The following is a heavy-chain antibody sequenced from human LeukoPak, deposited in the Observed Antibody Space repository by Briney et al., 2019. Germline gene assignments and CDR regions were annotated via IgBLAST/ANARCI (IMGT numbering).Heavy chain of an antibody. V-gene: IGHV4-38-2*01. CDR3: ARLGYYDSTGYYLRSYFDY. D-gene: IGHD3-22*01. CDR2: IYHSGST. Sequence: SETLSLTCAVSGYSISSGYYWGWIRQPPGKGLEWIGSIYHSGSTYYNPSLKSRVTISVDTSKNQFSLKLSSVTAADTAVYYCARLGYYDSTGYYLRSYFDYWGQGTLVTVSS. CDR1: GYSISSGYY. J-gene: IGHJ4*02.